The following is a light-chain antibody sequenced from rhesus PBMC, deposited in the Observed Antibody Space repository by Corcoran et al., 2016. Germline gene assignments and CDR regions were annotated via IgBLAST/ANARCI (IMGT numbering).Light chain of an antibody. CDR2: AAS. V-gene: IGKV1-28*03. CDR1: QGIKSY. Sequence: DIQMTQSPSSLSASVGDTVTITCRASQGIKSYLNWFQQKPGKAPKLLIYAASSLESGVPSSFSGSGSGTDFTLTISSLQPEDFAVYYCLQHNSDPPWTFGQGTKVEIK. CDR3: LQHNSDPPWT. J-gene: IGKJ1*01.